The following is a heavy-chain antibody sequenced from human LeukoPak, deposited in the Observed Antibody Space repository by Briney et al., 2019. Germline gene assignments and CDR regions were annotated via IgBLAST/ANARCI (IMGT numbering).Heavy chain of an antibody. CDR3: ARVPYYNDTLAFDI. J-gene: IGHJ3*02. CDR2: IYYSGST. Sequence: SETLSLTCTVSGGSISSYYWSWIRQPPGKGLEWIGYIYYSGSTNYNPSLKSRVTISVDTSKNQFSLKLSPVTAADTAVYYCARVPYYNDTLAFDIWGQGTMVTVSS. CDR1: GGSISSYY. V-gene: IGHV4-59*01. D-gene: IGHD3-22*01.